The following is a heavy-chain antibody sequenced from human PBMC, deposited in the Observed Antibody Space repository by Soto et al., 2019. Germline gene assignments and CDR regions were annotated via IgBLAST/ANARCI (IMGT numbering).Heavy chain of an antibody. CDR2: ISSSSSFI. D-gene: IGHD3-22*01. J-gene: IGHJ4*02. CDR1: GFTFSNEN. Sequence: GSLRLSCAASGFTFSNENMNWVRQAPGKGLEWVSSISSSSSFINYADSVKGRFTISRDNDKSSLYLQMNSLRAEDAAVYYCARDPPLSMIVVVGVDDFWGQGTLVTVSS. V-gene: IGHV3-21*01. CDR3: ARDPPLSMIVVVGVDDF.